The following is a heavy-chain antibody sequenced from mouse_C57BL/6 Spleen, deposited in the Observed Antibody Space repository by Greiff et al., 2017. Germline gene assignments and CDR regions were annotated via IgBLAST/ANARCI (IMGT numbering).Heavy chain of an antibody. J-gene: IGHJ2*01. Sequence: EVMLVESEGGLVQPGSSMKLSCTASGFTFSDYYMAWVRQVPEKGLEWVANINYDGSSTYYLDSLKSRFIISGDNSKNILYLQMSSLKSEDTATYYCAREGYGYGEGCFDYWGQGTTLTVSS. CDR3: AREGYGYGEGCFDY. CDR2: INYDGSST. D-gene: IGHD2-2*01. V-gene: IGHV5-16*01. CDR1: GFTFSDYY.